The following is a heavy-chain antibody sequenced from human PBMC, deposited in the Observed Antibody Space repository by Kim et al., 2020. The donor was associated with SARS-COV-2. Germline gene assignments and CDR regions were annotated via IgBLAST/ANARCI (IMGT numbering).Heavy chain of an antibody. J-gene: IGHJ6*02. CDR1: GGSISSYY. Sequence: SETLSLTCTVSGGSISSYYWSWIRQPPGKGLEWIGYIYYSGSTNYNPSLKSRVTISVDTSKNQFSLKLSSVTAADTAVYYCARVSPYYYYGMDVWGQGTTVTVSS. D-gene: IGHD3-3*02. V-gene: IGHV4-59*01. CDR3: ARVSPYYYYGMDV. CDR2: IYYSGST.